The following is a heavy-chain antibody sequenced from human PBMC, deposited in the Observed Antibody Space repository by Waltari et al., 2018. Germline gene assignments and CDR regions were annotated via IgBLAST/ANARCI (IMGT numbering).Heavy chain of an antibody. CDR2: INHSGST. CDR1: GGSFSGYY. V-gene: IGHV4-34*01. CDR3: ARGIGGWLRRYFDY. J-gene: IGHJ4*02. D-gene: IGHD5-12*01. Sequence: QVQLQQWGAGLLKPSETLSLTCAVYGGSFSGYYWSWIRQPPGKGLEWIGEINHSGSTNYNPSLKSRVTISVDTSKNQFSLKLSSVTAADTAVYYCARGIGGWLRRYFDYWGQGTLVTVSS.